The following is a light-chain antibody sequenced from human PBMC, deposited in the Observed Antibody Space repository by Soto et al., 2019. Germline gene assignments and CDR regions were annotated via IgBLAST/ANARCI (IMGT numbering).Light chain of an antibody. Sequence: SYELTQPPSVSVAPGQTATIACGGENVGSNSVHWYHQKPGQAPVLVVFEHSDRPSGIPERFSASKSGNTATLTISRVEAGDEADYYCQVWDSSRHVVFXGGTKVTVL. CDR3: QVWDSSRHVV. J-gene: IGLJ2*01. CDR2: EHS. V-gene: IGLV3-21*02. CDR1: NVGSNS.